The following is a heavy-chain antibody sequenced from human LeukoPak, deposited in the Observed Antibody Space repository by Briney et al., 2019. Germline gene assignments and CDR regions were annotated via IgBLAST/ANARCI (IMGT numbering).Heavy chain of an antibody. V-gene: IGHV5-10-1*01. CDR2: IDPSDSYT. CDR1: GYRFTSYW. D-gene: IGHD6-19*01. CDR3: ARHYHKVAGEFDY. J-gene: IGHJ4*02. Sequence: GESLKISFQGSGYRFTSYWISWVRPMPGKGPGWMGRIDPSDSYTNYSPSFPGHVTISADKSISTAYLQWSSLKASDTAMYYCARHYHKVAGEFDYWGQGTLVTVSS.